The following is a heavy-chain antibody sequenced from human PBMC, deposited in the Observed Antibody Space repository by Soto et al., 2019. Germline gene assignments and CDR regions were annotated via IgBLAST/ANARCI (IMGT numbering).Heavy chain of an antibody. CDR1: GYTFTSYA. D-gene: IGHD3-3*01. J-gene: IGHJ4*02. V-gene: IGHV1-3*01. Sequence: GASVKVSCKASGYTFTSYAMHWVRQAPGQRLEWMGWINAGNSNTKYSQKFQGRVTITRDTSASTAYMELSSLRSEDTAVYYCARCWSGYSWPFDYWGQGTLVTVSS. CDR2: INAGNSNT. CDR3: ARCWSGYSWPFDY.